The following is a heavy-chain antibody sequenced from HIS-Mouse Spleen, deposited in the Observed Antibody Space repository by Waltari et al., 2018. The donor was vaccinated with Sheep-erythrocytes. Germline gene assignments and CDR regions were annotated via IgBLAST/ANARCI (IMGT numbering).Heavy chain of an antibody. V-gene: IGHV3-21*01. D-gene: IGHD1-26*01. CDR2: ISSSSSYI. Sequence: EVQLLESGGGVVKPGGSLRLSCASSGFTFSSYCMNWVRQAPGKGLEWVSSISSSSSYIYYADSVKGRFTISRDNAKNSLYLQMNSLRAEDTAVYYCARVASGATFDYWGQGTLVTVSS. CDR3: ARVASGATFDY. CDR1: GFTFSSYC. J-gene: IGHJ4*02.